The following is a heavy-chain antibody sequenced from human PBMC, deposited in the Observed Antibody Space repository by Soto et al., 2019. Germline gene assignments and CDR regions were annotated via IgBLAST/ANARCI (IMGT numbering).Heavy chain of an antibody. CDR3: ARHYDSSERRPFDL. CDR1: GFTFSSYE. Sequence: GGSLRLSCAASGFTFSSYEMNWVRQAPGKGLEWVSYISSSGSTIYYADSVKGRFTITRDNAKNSLYLQMNSLRAEDTAVYYCARHYDSSERRPFDLWGRGTLVTVSS. V-gene: IGHV3-48*03. CDR2: ISSSGSTI. D-gene: IGHD3-22*01. J-gene: IGHJ2*01.